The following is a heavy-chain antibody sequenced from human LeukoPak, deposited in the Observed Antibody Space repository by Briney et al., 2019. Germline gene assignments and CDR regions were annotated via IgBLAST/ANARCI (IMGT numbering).Heavy chain of an antibody. V-gene: IGHV1-69*05. CDR1: GYTFTSYD. J-gene: IGHJ3*02. CDR3: ARPVAGGGYDAFDI. Sequence: GASVKVSCKASGYTFTSYDINWVRQAPGQGLEWMGRIIPIFGTANYAQKFQGRVTITTDESTSTAYMELSSLRSEDTAVYYCARPVAGGGYDAFDIWGQGTMVTVSS. D-gene: IGHD6-19*01. CDR2: IIPIFGTA.